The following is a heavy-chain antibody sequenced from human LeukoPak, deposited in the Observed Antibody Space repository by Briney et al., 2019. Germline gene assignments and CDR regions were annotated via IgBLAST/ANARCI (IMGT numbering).Heavy chain of an antibody. CDR2: ISAYNGNT. CDR3: ARDTSLRFLEWLPHFDY. CDR1: GYTFTSYG. V-gene: IGHV1-18*01. Sequence: ASVKVSCKASGYTFTSYGISGVRQAPGQGLEWMGWISAYNGNTSYAQKLQGRVTMTTDTSTSTAYMELRSLRSDDTAVYYCARDTSLRFLEWLPHFDYWGQGTLVTVSS. D-gene: IGHD3-3*01. J-gene: IGHJ4*02.